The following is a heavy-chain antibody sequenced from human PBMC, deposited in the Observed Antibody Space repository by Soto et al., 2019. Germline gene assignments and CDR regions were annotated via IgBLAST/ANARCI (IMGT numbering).Heavy chain of an antibody. Sequence: PGGSLRLSCAASGFIFSNYAMTWVRQAPGKGLGWVSTISSGGGDTHYADSVKGRFTISRDNSKDTLYMEMYRLRAEDTAVYYCAKDPSTGSADHWGQGTLVTVSS. CDR3: AKDPSTGSADH. CDR2: ISSGGGDT. J-gene: IGHJ4*02. CDR1: GFIFSNYA. V-gene: IGHV3-23*01. D-gene: IGHD3-9*01.